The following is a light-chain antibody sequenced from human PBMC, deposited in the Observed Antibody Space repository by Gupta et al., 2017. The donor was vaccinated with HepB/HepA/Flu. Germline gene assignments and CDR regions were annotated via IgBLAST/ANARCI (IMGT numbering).Light chain of an antibody. CDR1: SSNIGTYT. CDR3: AAWDDSRNGWV. Sequence: QSVLTQPPSASGTPGRSVTISCSGSSSNIGTYTVNWYQQLPGTAPKLLIYSDNQRPSGVPDRFSGSKSGTSASLAISGLQSEDETDYYCAAWDDSRNGWVFGGGTKLTVL. J-gene: IGLJ3*02. CDR2: SDN. V-gene: IGLV1-44*01.